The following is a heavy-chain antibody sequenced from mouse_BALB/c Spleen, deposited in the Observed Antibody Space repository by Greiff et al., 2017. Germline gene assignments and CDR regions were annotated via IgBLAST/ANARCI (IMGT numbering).Heavy chain of an antibody. V-gene: IGHV5-6*01. D-gene: IGHD2-10*02. CDR1: GFTFSSYG. J-gene: IGHJ4*01. CDR2: ISSGGSYT. CDR3: ARQYGNYDYAMDY. Sequence: EVQLQQSGGDLVKPGGSLKLSCAASGFTFSSYGMSWVRQTPDKRLEWVATISSGGSYTYYPDSVKGRFTISRDNAKNTLYLQMSSLKSEDTAMYYCARQYGNYDYAMDYWGQGTSVTVSS.